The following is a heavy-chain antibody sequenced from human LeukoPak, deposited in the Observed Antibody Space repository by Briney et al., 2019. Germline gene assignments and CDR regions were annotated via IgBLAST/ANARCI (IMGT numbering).Heavy chain of an antibody. V-gene: IGHV4-39*02. Sequence: PSETLSLTCTVSGGSIRSSYYYWGWIRQPPGKGLEWIGSIYDSGSTYYNPSLKSRVTISVDTSKNQFSLKLNSVTAADTAVYYCARDFYFWVRGYYYGMDVWGQGTTVTVSS. CDR1: GGSIRSSYYY. CDR3: ARDFYFWVRGYYYGMDV. J-gene: IGHJ6*02. CDR2: IYDSGST. D-gene: IGHD3-3*01.